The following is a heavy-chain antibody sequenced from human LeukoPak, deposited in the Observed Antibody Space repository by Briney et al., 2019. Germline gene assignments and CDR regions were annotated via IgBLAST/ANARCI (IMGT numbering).Heavy chain of an antibody. CDR2: IYRDGNT. CDR1: GVTVSSDY. J-gene: IGHJ4*02. Sequence: GGSLRLSCAASGVTVSSDYMSWVRQVPGKGLEWVSVIYRDGNTYYADSVKGRFTISRHNSKNTLFLQMDSLRTEDTAIYYCASRMTFGGQGTLVTVSS. CDR3: ASRMTF. D-gene: IGHD2/OR15-2a*01. V-gene: IGHV3-53*04.